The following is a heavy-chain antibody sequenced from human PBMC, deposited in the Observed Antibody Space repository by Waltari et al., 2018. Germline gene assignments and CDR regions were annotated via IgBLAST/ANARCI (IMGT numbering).Heavy chain of an antibody. D-gene: IGHD2-2*02. CDR2: IYHSGSP. J-gene: IGHJ5*02. Sequence: QVQLQESGPGLVKPSETLSLTCTVSGYSISSGYYWGWIRQPPGKGLEWIGSIYHSGSPHSNPSLKSRVTISVDTAKNQFSLKLSSVTAADTAVYYCARGLGDIVVVPAAIPPARWFDPWGQGTLVTVSS. CDR3: ARGLGDIVVVPAAIPPARWFDP. V-gene: IGHV4-38-2*02. CDR1: GYSISSGYY.